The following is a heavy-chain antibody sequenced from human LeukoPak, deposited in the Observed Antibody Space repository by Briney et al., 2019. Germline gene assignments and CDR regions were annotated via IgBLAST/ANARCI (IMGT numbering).Heavy chain of an antibody. Sequence: GGSLRLSCAASGFTFSSYAMHWVRQAPGKGLEWVANIKQDGSEKYYVDSVKGRFTISRDNAKNSLYLQMNSLRAEDTAVYYCARGDDGIAVGDYWGQGTLVTVSS. J-gene: IGHJ4*02. CDR2: IKQDGSEK. D-gene: IGHD6-19*01. CDR1: GFTFSSYA. CDR3: ARGDDGIAVGDY. V-gene: IGHV3-7*03.